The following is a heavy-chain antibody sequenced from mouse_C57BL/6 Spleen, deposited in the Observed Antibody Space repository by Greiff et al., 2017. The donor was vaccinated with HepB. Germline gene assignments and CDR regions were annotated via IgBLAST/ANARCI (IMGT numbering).Heavy chain of an antibody. Sequence: VKQSCKASGYTFTSYWMHWVKQRPGRGLEWIGRIDPNSGGTKYNEKFKSKATLTVDKPSSTAYMQLSSLTSEDSAVYYCARSGEPYYGSSLYYFDYWGQGTTLTVSS. D-gene: IGHD1-1*01. CDR2: IDPNSGGT. V-gene: IGHV1-72*01. CDR1: GYTFTSYW. J-gene: IGHJ2*01. CDR3: ARSGEPYYGSSLYYFDY.